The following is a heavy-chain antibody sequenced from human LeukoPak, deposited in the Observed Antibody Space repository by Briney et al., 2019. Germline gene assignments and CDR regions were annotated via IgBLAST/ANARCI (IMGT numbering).Heavy chain of an antibody. Sequence: GGSLRLSCAASGLTVRSNYMSWVRQAPGKGLEWVSEIYSDGSTYYAASVKGRFSISRDNSKNTVYLQMNSLRVGDTAVYYCARELREHGVFDIWGQGTMVTVSS. CDR3: ARELREHGVFDI. J-gene: IGHJ3*02. CDR1: GLTVRSNY. CDR2: IYSDGST. V-gene: IGHV3-53*01. D-gene: IGHD1-26*01.